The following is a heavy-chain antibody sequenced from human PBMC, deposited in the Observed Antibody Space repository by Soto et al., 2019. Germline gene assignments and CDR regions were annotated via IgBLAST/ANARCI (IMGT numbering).Heavy chain of an antibody. J-gene: IGHJ6*02. CDR1: GGSLSSYY. CDR2: IHYSGST. CDR3: ARTRTWPASITAAPHGMDV. Sequence: TLSLTCVVSGGSLSSYYWSWIRQPPGKGLEWVGYIHYSGSTNHNPSLQSRVTISVDTSKNQFSLKLTSVTAADTAVYYCARTRTWPASITAAPHGMDVWGQGTTVTVSS. V-gene: IGHV4-59*08. D-gene: IGHD6-13*01.